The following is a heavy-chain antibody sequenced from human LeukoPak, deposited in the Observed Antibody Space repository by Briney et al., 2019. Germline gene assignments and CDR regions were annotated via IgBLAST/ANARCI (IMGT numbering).Heavy chain of an antibody. Sequence: GGSLRLSCAASGLTFSKYCMNWVRQAPGQGLEWVSLIDTSSTTMYYTDSVKGRFTISRDNAKNSLYLQLNSLKAEDTAVYYCARDNCVDCWGQGTLVTVSS. V-gene: IGHV3-48*04. CDR2: IDTSSTTM. CDR1: GLTFSKYC. CDR3: ARDNCVDC. J-gene: IGHJ5*01.